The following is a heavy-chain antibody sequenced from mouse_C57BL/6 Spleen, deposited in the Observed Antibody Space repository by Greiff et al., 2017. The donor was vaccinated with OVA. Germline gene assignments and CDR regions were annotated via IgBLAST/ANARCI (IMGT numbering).Heavy chain of an antibody. V-gene: IGHV5-16*01. D-gene: IGHD2-2*01. CDR2: INYDGSST. J-gene: IGHJ1*03. CDR1: GFTFSDYY. CDR3: ARGYEVDWYFDV. Sequence: EVQRVESEGGLVQPGSSMKLSCTASGFTFSDYYMAWVRQVPEKGLEWVANINYDGSSTYYLDSLKSRFIISRDNAKNILYLQMSSLKSEDTATYYCARGYEVDWYFDVWGTGTTVTVST.